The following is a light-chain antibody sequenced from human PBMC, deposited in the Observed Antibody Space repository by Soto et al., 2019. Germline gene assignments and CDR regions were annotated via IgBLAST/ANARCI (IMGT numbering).Light chain of an antibody. CDR3: HHYGNSPQT. J-gene: IGKJ1*01. V-gene: IGKV3-20*01. CDR1: QSVISSS. Sequence: EVVLTQSPVTLSLSPGERATLSCRASQSVISSSLAWYQQKPGQAPRLLIYGASSRATGIPDRFSGSGSGTDFTLTISRLEPEDFAVYYCHHYGNSPQTFGQGTRVEI. CDR2: GAS.